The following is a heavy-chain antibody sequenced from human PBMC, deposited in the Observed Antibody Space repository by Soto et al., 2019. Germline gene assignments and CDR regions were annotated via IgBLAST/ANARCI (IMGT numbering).Heavy chain of an antibody. J-gene: IGHJ4*02. V-gene: IGHV4-59*01. CDR3: ARSVNRGYSYGYGH. Sequence: SETLSLTCSVSGGAITNYYWNWIRQTPGKGLEWIGYIYHTGSTSKNPSLKSRVTLSLDTSKNQLTLNLTSVTAADTAIYYCARSVNRGYSYGYGHWGQGTLVTVSS. CDR1: GGAITNYY. D-gene: IGHD5-18*01. CDR2: IYHTGST.